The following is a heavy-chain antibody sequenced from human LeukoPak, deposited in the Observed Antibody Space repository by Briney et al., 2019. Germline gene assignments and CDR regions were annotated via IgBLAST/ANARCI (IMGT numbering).Heavy chain of an antibody. Sequence: GGSLRLSCAASGFTFSNYWVHWVRQAPGKGLVWVSRINRDGSATKYADSVKGRFTVSRDNAKNTLNLQMNSLRAEDTAVYYCARDKKSGESSEIDYWGQGTLVTVSS. CDR1: GFTFSNYW. D-gene: IGHD3-10*01. CDR2: INRDGSAT. V-gene: IGHV3-74*03. CDR3: ARDKKSGESSEIDY. J-gene: IGHJ4*02.